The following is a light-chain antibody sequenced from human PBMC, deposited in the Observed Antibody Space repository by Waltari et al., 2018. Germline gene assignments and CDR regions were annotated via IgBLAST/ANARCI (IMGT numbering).Light chain of an antibody. V-gene: IGLV4-69*01. Sequence: QVVLTQSPSASASLGASVKLTCTLSSGHTPYAIASPQKQPEKGPRFLMNLNSDGSHNKDDGIPDRFSGSSSGAERYLIISSLQSEDEADYYCQAWGTGIPKVFGSGTKVTVL. CDR1: SGHTPYA. CDR2: LNSDGSH. CDR3: QAWGTGIPKV. J-gene: IGLJ6*01.